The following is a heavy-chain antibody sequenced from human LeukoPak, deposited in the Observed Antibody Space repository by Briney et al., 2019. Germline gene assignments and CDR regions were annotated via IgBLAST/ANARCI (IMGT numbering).Heavy chain of an antibody. V-gene: IGHV4-61*01. Sequence: PSETLSLTCTVSGGSVSSASYYWSWIRQPPGKGLERIGFIYYSGSTNYNPSLKSRVTISVDTSKNQFSLKLSSVTAADTAVYYCAGLKAAAADSWGQGTLVTVSS. J-gene: IGHJ4*02. D-gene: IGHD6-25*01. CDR2: IYYSGST. CDR3: AGLKAAAADS. CDR1: GGSVSSASYY.